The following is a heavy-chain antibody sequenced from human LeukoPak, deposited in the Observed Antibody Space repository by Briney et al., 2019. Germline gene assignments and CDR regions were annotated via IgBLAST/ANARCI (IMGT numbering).Heavy chain of an antibody. J-gene: IGHJ3*02. CDR2: ISYDGSDK. D-gene: IGHD3-16*01. V-gene: IGHV3-30*18. CDR1: EFTFRSYD. CDR3: AKEVRGDAFDI. Sequence: GGSLRLSCVASEFTFRSYDMHWVRQAPGKGLEWVAVISYDGSDKDYADSVKGRFTISRDNTKNTLFLQMNSLRAEDTAVYYCAKEVRGDAFDIWGQGTMVTVSS.